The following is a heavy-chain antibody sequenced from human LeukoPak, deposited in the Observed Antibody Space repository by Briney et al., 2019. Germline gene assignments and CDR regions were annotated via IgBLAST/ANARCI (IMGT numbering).Heavy chain of an antibody. CDR2: MRPNSDNT. CDR3: ARGSQRGGNSD. Sequence: ASVKVSCKASGYTFSNYDINWVRQAAGQGREGMGWMRPNSDNTVYAQKLQGRLTMNTNNYKNTAYMELNSLTSEDTAVYYCARGSQRGGNSDWGQGTLVTVSS. D-gene: IGHD4-23*01. CDR1: GYTFSNYD. V-gene: IGHV1-8*02. J-gene: IGHJ4*02.